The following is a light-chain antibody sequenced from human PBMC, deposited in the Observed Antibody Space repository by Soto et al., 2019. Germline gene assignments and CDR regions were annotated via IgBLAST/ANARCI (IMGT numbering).Light chain of an antibody. CDR3: SSYTISGTYV. CDR1: SSDVGGYNY. CDR2: DVS. J-gene: IGLJ1*01. Sequence: QSVLTQPASLSGSPGQSITISCTGTSSDVGGYNYVSWYQQHPGKAPKLMIYDVSNRPSGVSNRFSGPKSGNTASLTISGLQAEDEADYYCSSYTISGTYVFGTGTKVTVL. V-gene: IGLV2-14*01.